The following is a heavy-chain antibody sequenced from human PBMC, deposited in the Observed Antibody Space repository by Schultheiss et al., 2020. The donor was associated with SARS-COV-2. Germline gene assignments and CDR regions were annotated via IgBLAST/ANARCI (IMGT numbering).Heavy chain of an antibody. D-gene: IGHD1-26*01. CDR2: ISGSGGST. Sequence: ESLKISCAASGFTFSSYAMSWVRQAPGKGLEWVSAISGSGGSTYYADSVKGRFTISRDNSKNTLYLQMNSLRAEDTAVYYCAKGGVVGAQGDDAFDIWGQGTMVTVSS. V-gene: IGHV3-23*01. CDR3: AKGGVVGAQGDDAFDI. CDR1: GFTFSSYA. J-gene: IGHJ3*02.